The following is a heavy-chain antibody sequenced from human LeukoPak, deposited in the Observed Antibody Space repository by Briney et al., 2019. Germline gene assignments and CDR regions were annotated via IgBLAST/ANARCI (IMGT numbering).Heavy chain of an antibody. J-gene: IGHJ4*02. CDR3: ARGDFLDY. V-gene: IGHV7-4-1*02. Sequence: ASVKVSCKASGYTFTRYGISWVRQAPGQGLEWMGWINTDTGNPTYAQGFTGRFVFSLDTSVSTAFLQISSLKAEDTAVFYCARGDFLDYWGQGTLVTVSS. D-gene: IGHD3/OR15-3a*01. CDR1: GYTFTRYG. CDR2: INTDTGNP.